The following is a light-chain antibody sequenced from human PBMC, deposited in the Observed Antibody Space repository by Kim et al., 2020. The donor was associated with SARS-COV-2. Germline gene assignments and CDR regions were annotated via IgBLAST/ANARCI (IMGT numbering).Light chain of an antibody. CDR1: KLGDKY. CDR3: QAWDSSTQSYV. CDR2: QDN. V-gene: IGLV3-1*01. J-gene: IGLJ1*01. Sequence: SYELTQPPSVSVSPGQTASITCSGYKLGDKYVSWYEQKPGQFPVVVIYQDNQRPSGIPERFSGSNSGNTATLTISGTQAMDEAQYYCQAWDSSTQSYVFGGGTKVTVL.